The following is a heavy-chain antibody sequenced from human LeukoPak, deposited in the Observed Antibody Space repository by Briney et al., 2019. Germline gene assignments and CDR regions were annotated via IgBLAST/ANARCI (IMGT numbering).Heavy chain of an antibody. V-gene: IGHV3-9*01. Sequence: GGSLGLSCAASGFTFDDYAMHWVRQAPGKGLEWVSGISWNSGRIGYADSVKGRFTISRDNAKNSLYLQMNSLRAEDTALYYCAKDMYADYDSSGYYDYWGQGTLVTVSS. J-gene: IGHJ4*02. CDR1: GFTFDDYA. D-gene: IGHD3-22*01. CDR2: ISWNSGRI. CDR3: AKDMYADYDSSGYYDY.